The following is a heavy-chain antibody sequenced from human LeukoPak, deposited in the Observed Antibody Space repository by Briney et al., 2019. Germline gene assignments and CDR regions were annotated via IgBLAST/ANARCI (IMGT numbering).Heavy chain of an antibody. CDR2: IYYSGGT. J-gene: IGHJ6*03. CDR1: GGSISSSSYY. CDR3: ARTTEVGYTYNYFYYYYIDV. Sequence: PSETLSLTCTVSGGSISSSSYYWGWIRQPPGKGLEWIGSIYYSGGTYYNPSLKSRVTISVDTSKNQFSLKLSSVTAADTAVYYCARTTEVGYTYNYFYYYYIDVWGKGTTVTISS. V-gene: IGHV4-39*07. D-gene: IGHD5-18*01.